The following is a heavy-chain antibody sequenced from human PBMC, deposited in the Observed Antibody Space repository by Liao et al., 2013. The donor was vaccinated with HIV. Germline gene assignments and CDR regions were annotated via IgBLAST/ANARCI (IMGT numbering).Heavy chain of an antibody. D-gene: IGHD6-13*01. J-gene: IGHJ6*03. Sequence: QVQLQESGPGLVKPSQTLSLTCIISGASISSGDYYWTWIRQPPGKDLEWIGEINHSGSTNYNPSLKSRVTISVDTSKNQFSLKLSSVTAADTAVYYCARRTPGIGSSWLRYYYYYYMDVWGKGTTVTVSS. CDR3: ARRTPGIGSSWLRYYYYYYMDV. CDR1: GASISSGDYY. V-gene: IGHV4-30-4*01. CDR2: INHSGST.